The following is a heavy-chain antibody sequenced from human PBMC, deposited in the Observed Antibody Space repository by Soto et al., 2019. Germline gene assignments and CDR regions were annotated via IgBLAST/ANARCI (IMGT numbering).Heavy chain of an antibody. J-gene: IGHJ4*02. D-gene: IGHD6-13*01. CDR1: GFPFGENA. CDR2: ISDSGATT. Sequence: HPGGSLRLSCAASGFPFGENAMSWVRQAPGKGLEWVSGISDSGATTYYADSVRGRFTISRDNSKNTLYLQMKSLRAEDSASYYCAKEDTSSSSLDYWGQGALVTVSS. CDR3: AKEDTSSSSLDY. V-gene: IGHV3-23*01.